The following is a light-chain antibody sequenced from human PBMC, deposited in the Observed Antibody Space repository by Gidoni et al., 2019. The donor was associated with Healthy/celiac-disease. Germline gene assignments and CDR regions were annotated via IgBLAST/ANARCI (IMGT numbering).Light chain of an antibody. CDR2: LGS. Sequence: DSVMTQSPLSLPVTPGEPASISCRSSQSLLHSNGYNYLDWYLQKPGQSPQLLIYLGSNRVSGVPDRFSGSGSGTDFTLKISRVEAEDVGVYYCMQALQTPWTFGQGTKVEIK. CDR1: QSLLHSNGYNY. V-gene: IGKV2-28*01. CDR3: MQALQTPWT. J-gene: IGKJ1*01.